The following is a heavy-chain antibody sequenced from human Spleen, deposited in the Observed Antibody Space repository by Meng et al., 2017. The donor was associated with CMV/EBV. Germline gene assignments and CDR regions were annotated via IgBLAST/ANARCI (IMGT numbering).Heavy chain of an antibody. V-gene: IGHV3-13*01. CDR3: ARARYSSSSPTYFDY. CDR1: GFTFSSYD. J-gene: IGHJ4*02. D-gene: IGHD6-6*01. Sequence: GESLKISCAASGFTFSSYDMHWVRQATGRGLEWVSAIGTAGDTYYPGSVKGRFTISRENAKNSLYLQMNSLRAEDMALYYCARARYSSSSPTYFDYWGQGTLVTVSS. CDR2: IGTAGDT.